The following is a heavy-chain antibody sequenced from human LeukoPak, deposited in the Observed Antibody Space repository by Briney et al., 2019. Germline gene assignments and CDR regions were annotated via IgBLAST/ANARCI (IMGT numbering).Heavy chain of an antibody. Sequence: ASVKVSCKTSGYTFTDYYIHWVRQAPGQGLEWMGWINPNSGETNSAQKFQGRVTMTGDTSISTAYMEVRRATSDDTAVYYCARDRDYSNTERGFDYWGQGTLVTVSS. J-gene: IGHJ4*02. D-gene: IGHD4-11*01. CDR2: INPNSGET. CDR3: ARDRDYSNTERGFDY. CDR1: GYTFTDYY. V-gene: IGHV1-2*02.